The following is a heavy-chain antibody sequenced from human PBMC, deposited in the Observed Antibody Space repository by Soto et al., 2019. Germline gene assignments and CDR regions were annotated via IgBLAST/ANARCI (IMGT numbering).Heavy chain of an antibody. Sequence: KPSETLSLTCAVYGGSFSGYYWSWIRQPPGKGLEWIGEINHSGSTNYNPSLKSRVTISVDTSKNQFSLKLSSVTAADTAVYYCARGRGLRLGSYYYYYGMDVWGQGTTVTVSS. V-gene: IGHV4-34*01. CDR2: INHSGST. CDR1: GGSFSGYY. CDR3: ARGRGLRLGSYYYYYGMDV. D-gene: IGHD3-16*01. J-gene: IGHJ6*02.